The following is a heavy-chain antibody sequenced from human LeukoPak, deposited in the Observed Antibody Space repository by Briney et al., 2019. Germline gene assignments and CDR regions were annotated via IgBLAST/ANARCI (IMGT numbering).Heavy chain of an antibody. J-gene: IGHJ4*02. CDR1: GGSISSSSYY. Sequence: SETLSLTCTVSGGSISSSSYYWGWIRQPPGKGLEWIGSIYYTGSTYYNPSLKSRVTISVDTSKNQFSLKLSSVTAADTAVYYCARLPAYSNYAFDYWGQGTLVTVSS. D-gene: IGHD4-11*01. V-gene: IGHV4-39*01. CDR2: IYYTGST. CDR3: ARLPAYSNYAFDY.